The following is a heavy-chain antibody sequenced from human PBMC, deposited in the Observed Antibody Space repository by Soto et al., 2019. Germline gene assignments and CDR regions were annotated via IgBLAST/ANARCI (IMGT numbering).Heavy chain of an antibody. J-gene: IGHJ4*02. CDR2: IKQDGSEK. CDR1: GFPFSSYS. Sequence: GGSLRLSCAASGFPFSSYSMSWVRQAPGKGLEWVANIKQDGSEKYYVDSVKSRFTISRDNAKNSLYLIMNGLRAEDTAVYYCGRVPFGFLSTMVGGVLYYFDYWGRGTLVTFSS. D-gene: IGHD3-10*01. V-gene: IGHV3-7*03. CDR3: GRVPFGFLSTMVGGVLYYFDY.